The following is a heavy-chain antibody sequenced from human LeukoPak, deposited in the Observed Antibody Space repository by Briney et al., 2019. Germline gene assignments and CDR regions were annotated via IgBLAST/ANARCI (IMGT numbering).Heavy chain of an antibody. D-gene: IGHD2-21*02. CDR3: ARSSVTSASQVIDY. V-gene: IGHV4-38-2*01. Sequence: SETLSLTCVVSGYSISGGYYWGWIRQPPGKGLEWIGSMYHSGSTYYNPSLKSRVTMSVDTSKNQFSLKLSSVTAADSAVYSCARSSVTSASQVIDYWGPGTLVTVSS. J-gene: IGHJ4*01. CDR1: GYSISGGYY. CDR2: MYHSGST.